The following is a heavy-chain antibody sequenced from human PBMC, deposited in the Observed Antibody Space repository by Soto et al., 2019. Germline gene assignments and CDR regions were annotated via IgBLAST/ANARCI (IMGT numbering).Heavy chain of an antibody. CDR3: ARTSELLHDYYYGMDV. V-gene: IGHV1-69*06. Sequence: SVKVSCKASGGTFSSYAISWVRQAPGQGLEWMGGIIPIFGTANYAQKFQGRVTITADKSTSTAYMELSSLRSEDTAVYYCARTSELLHDYYYGMDVWGQGTTVTVSS. CDR2: IIPIFGTA. D-gene: IGHD1-26*01. J-gene: IGHJ6*02. CDR1: GGTFSSYA.